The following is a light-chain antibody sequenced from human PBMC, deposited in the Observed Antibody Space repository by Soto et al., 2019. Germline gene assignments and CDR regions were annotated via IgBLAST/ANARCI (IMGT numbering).Light chain of an antibody. V-gene: IGKV1-6*01. J-gene: IGKJ3*01. CDR1: QGIRND. Sequence: AIQMTQSPSSLSASVGDRVTITCRASQGIRNDLDWFQQKPGKAPKLLIYAASNLQSGVPARFSGSGSGTDFTLTIRSLQPEDFATYYCLQNDFYPLTLGPGTKVDT. CDR2: AAS. CDR3: LQNDFYPLT.